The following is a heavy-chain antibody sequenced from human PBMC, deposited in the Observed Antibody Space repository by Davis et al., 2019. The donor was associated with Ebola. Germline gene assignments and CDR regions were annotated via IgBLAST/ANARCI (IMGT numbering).Heavy chain of an antibody. D-gene: IGHD3-22*01. V-gene: IGHV4-61*08. CDR2: IYYSGST. CDR1: GGSISSGGYY. J-gene: IGHJ4*02. CDR3: ARDTSFYDSSAFLLDY. Sequence: MPSETLSLTCTVSGGSISSGGYYWSWIRQHPGKGLEWIGYIYYSGSTNYNPSLKSRVTISVDTSKNQFSLKLSSVTAADTAVYYCARDTSFYDSSAFLLDYWGQGTLVTVSS.